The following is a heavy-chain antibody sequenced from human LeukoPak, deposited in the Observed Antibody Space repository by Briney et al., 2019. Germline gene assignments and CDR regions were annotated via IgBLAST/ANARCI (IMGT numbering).Heavy chain of an antibody. CDR1: GYTFTSYG. CDR2: INPSGGST. J-gene: IGHJ4*02. V-gene: IGHV1-46*01. Sequence: ASVKVSCKASGYTFTSYGISWVRQAPGQGLEWMGIINPSGGSTSYAQKFQGRVTMTRDMSTSTVYMELSSLRSEDTAVYYCARSIGGSYPFDYWGQGTLVTVSS. D-gene: IGHD1-26*01. CDR3: ARSIGGSYPFDY.